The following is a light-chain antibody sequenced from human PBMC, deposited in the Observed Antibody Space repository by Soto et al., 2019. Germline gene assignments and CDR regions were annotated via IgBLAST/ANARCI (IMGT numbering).Light chain of an antibody. CDR1: QGITSW. CDR2: AAS. V-gene: IGKV1-12*01. Sequence: DIPMTQSPSSVSAFVGDIVTITCRASQGITSWLAWYQQKPGKAPELLVYAASSLQSGVPSRFRGSGSGTDFTPTISSLQPEDSATYYCQQAASFLLIFGGGTKVEIK. CDR3: QQAASFLLI. J-gene: IGKJ4*01.